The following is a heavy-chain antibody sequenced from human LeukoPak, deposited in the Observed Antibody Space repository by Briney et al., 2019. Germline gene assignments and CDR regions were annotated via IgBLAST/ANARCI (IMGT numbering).Heavy chain of an antibody. CDR2: INHSGST. Sequence: SETLSLTCAVYGGSFSGYYWSWIRQPPGKGLEWIGEINHSGSTNYNPSLKSRVTISVDTSKNQFSLKLSSVTAADTAVYYCARDGSDVAGNRDYWGQGTLVTVSS. D-gene: IGHD3-10*01. V-gene: IGHV4-34*01. J-gene: IGHJ4*02. CDR3: ARDGSDVAGNRDY. CDR1: GGSFSGYY.